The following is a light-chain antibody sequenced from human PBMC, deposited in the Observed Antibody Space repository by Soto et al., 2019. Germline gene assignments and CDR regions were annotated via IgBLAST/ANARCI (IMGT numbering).Light chain of an antibody. V-gene: IGLV6-57*03. CDR1: SGSIASNY. Sequence: NFMLTQPHSVSESPGKTVTISCTRSSGSIASNYVQWYQQRPGSAPTTVIYEDNQRPSGVPDRFSGSIDSSSNSASLTISGLKTEDEADYYCQSYDSSNHPWVFGGRTKLTVL. CDR3: QSYDSSNHPWV. J-gene: IGLJ3*02. CDR2: EDN.